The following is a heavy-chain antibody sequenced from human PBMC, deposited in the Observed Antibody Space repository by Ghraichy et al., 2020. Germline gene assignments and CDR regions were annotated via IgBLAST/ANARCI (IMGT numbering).Heavy chain of an antibody. CDR2: ISSTSAI. J-gene: IGHJ4*02. CDR1: GFIFSSSN. D-gene: IGHD1-1*01. V-gene: IGHV3-48*01. Sequence: GGSLRLSCVASGFIFSSSNLNWVRQAPGKGLEWVAYISSTSAIFYADSVRGRFTISRDNAKNSVYLEMNSLRVEDAAVYYCVRDFNWAFENWGQGTLVAVS. CDR3: VRDFNWAFEN.